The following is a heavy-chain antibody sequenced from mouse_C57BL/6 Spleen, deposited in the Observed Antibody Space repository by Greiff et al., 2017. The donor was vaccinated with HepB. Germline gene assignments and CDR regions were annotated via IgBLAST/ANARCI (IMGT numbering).Heavy chain of an antibody. CDR3: ARPGSSGYWFAY. CDR2: ISGGGGNT. Sequence: EVMLVESGGGLVKPGWSLKLSCAASGFTFSSYTMSWVRQTPEKRLEWVATISGGGGNTYYPDSVKGRFTISRDNAKNTLYLQMSSLRSEDTALYYCARPGSSGYWFAYWGQGTLVTVSA. CDR1: GFTFSSYT. V-gene: IGHV5-9*01. J-gene: IGHJ3*01. D-gene: IGHD3-2*02.